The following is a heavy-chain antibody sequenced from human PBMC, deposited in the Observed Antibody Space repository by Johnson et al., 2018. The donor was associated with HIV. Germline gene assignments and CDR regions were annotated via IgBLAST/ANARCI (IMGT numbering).Heavy chain of an antibody. D-gene: IGHD2-2*02. Sequence: QVQLVESGGGVVQPGRSLRLSCAASGFTFSSYAMHWVRQAPGKGLEWVAVISYDGSNKYYADSVKGRLTISRDNSKNTLYLQMNSLRAEDTAVYYCARVGGLYCSSTSCYKGDAFDIWGQGTMVTVSS. J-gene: IGHJ3*02. CDR3: ARVGGLYCSSTSCYKGDAFDI. V-gene: IGHV3-30*14. CDR2: ISYDGSNK. CDR1: GFTFSSYA.